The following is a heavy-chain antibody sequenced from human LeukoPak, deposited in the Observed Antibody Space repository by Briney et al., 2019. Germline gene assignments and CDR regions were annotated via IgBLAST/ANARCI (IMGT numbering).Heavy chain of an antibody. CDR3: ARIFAGETQYDFWSGYLD. CDR2: INHSGST. V-gene: IGHV4-34*01. Sequence: SETLSLTCAVSGGSFSGYYWSWIRQPPGKGLEWIGEINHSGSTNYYPSLKSRVTISVDTSKNQFSLKLSSVTAADTAVYYCARIFAGETQYDFWSGYLDWGQGTLVTVSS. D-gene: IGHD3-3*01. CDR1: GGSFSGYY. J-gene: IGHJ4*02.